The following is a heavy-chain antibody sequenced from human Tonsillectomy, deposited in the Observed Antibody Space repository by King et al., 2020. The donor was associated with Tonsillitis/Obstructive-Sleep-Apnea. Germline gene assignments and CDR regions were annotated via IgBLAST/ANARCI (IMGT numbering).Heavy chain of an antibody. D-gene: IGHD2-15*01. J-gene: IGHJ5*02. V-gene: IGHV1-2*02. Sequence: VQLVESGAEVKKPGASVKVSCKASGYTFTGYYMHWVRQAPGQGLEWMGWINPNSGGTNYAQKFQGRVTMTRDTSISTAYMVLSRLRSDDTAVYFCGRPDADCSGGSCSHYWFDPWGQGTLVTVSS. CDR2: INPNSGGT. CDR1: GYTFTGYY. CDR3: GRPDADCSGGSCSHYWFDP.